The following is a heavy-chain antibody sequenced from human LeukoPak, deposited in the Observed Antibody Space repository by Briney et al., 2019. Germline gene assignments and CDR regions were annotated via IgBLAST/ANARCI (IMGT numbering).Heavy chain of an antibody. CDR1: GGSFSSGSYY. Sequence: SQTLSLTXTVSGGSFSSGSYYWSCIRQPAGKGLEWIGRIYTSGSTNYNPSLKSRVTISVDTSKNQFSLKLSSVTAADTAVYYCARGGGDWGSHQSDYWGQGTLVTVSS. D-gene: IGHD2-21*01. CDR3: ARGGGDWGSHQSDY. V-gene: IGHV4-61*02. CDR2: IYTSGST. J-gene: IGHJ4*02.